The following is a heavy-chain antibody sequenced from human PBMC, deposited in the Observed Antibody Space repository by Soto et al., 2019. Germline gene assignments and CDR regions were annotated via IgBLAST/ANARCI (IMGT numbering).Heavy chain of an antibody. CDR2: FDPEDGET. J-gene: IGHJ4*02. V-gene: IGHV1-24*01. D-gene: IGHD3-22*01. CDR1: GYTMTELS. Sequence: ASVKVACKVSGYTMTELSMHWVRQAPGKGLEWMGCFDPEDGETMYAQKLQGRVTMTEDTSTDTAYMDLSSLRSEDTAVYYCQTRYYDSPGYYSRFDDWSQRTVSTVSS. CDR3: QTRYYDSPGYYSRFDD.